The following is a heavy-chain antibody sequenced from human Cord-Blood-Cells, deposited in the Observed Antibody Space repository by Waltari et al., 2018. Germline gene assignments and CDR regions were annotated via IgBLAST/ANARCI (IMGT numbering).Heavy chain of an antibody. CDR3: ASPGAARPYWYFDL. Sequence: EVQLVETGGGLIQPGGSLRLSCAASGFTVSSNQLSWVRQAPGKGLGWVSVIYSGGSTYYADSVKGRFTISRDNSKNTLYLQMNSLRAEDTAVYYCASPGAARPYWYFDLWGRGTLVTVSS. J-gene: IGHJ2*01. CDR2: IYSGGST. CDR1: GFTVSSNQ. D-gene: IGHD6-6*01. V-gene: IGHV3-53*02.